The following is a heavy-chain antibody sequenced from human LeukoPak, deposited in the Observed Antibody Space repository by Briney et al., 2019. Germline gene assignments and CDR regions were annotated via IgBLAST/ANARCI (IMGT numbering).Heavy chain of an antibody. CDR3: ATAEQWLSHFDY. CDR2: IIPIFGTA. Sequence: ASVKVSCKASGGTFSSYAISWVRQAPGQGLEWMGGIIPIFGTANYAQKFQGRVTITADKSTSTAYMELSSLRSEETAVYYCATAEQWLSHFDYWGQGTLVTVSS. V-gene: IGHV1-69*06. D-gene: IGHD6-19*01. J-gene: IGHJ4*02. CDR1: GGTFSSYA.